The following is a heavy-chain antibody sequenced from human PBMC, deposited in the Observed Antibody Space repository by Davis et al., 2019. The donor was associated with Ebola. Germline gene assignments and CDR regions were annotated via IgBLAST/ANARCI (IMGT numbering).Heavy chain of an antibody. D-gene: IGHD7-27*01. V-gene: IGHV5-51*01. J-gene: IGHJ3*02. CDR2: IYPGDSDT. CDR1: GYSFTSYW. Sequence: GESLKISCKGSGYSFTSYWIGWVRQMPGKGLEWMGIIYPGDSDTRYSPSFRGQVTISADKSSKTAFLQWSSLKASDTAMYYCASLRRTITGMDDGFDIWGQGTMVTVSS. CDR3: ASLRRTITGMDDGFDI.